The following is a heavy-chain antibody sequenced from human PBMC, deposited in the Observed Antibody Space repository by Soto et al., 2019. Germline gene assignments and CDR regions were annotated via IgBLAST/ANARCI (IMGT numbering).Heavy chain of an antibody. CDR2: ISSSGGRT. D-gene: IGHD2-15*01. J-gene: IGHJ3*02. V-gene: IGHV3-23*04. Sequence: EVQLVESGGGLVQPGESLRLSCAASGFTFRTYGMSWVRQAPGKGLEWVSGISSSGGRTYDAESVKGRFTISRDNSKNTVYLQMNSLRADDTAVYYCAKDKDIVVGIAATAAFDSWGQGTMVTVSS. CDR1: GFTFRTYG. CDR3: AKDKDIVVGIAATAAFDS.